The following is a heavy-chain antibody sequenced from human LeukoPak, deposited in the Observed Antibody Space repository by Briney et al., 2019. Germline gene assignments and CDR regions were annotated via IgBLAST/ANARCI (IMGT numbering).Heavy chain of an antibody. CDR2: ISGSGDSGSSDTT. Sequence: GGSLRLSCAASGFTFSSYAMSWVRQAPGKGLEGVSGISGSGDSGSSDTTYYADSVKGRFTIPRDDSKNTLYLQMNSLRAEDTAVYYCARDSRGWSASGISFDYWGQGTLVTVSS. V-gene: IGHV3-23*01. CDR3: ARDSRGWSASGISFDY. CDR1: GFTFSSYA. J-gene: IGHJ4*02. D-gene: IGHD2-15*01.